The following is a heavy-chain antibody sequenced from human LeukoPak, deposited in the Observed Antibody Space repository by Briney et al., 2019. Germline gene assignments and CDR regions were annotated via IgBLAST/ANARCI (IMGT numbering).Heavy chain of an antibody. CDR2: IYPGDSDT. Sequence: GESLKISCKGSGYSFTGYWIGWVRQMPGKGLEWMGIIYPGDSDTRCSPSFQGQVTISANKSISTAYLQWSSLKASDTAMYYCARQRKTYYYGSGSYTSNWFDPWGQGTLVTVSS. J-gene: IGHJ5*02. CDR3: ARQRKTYYYGSGSYTSNWFDP. D-gene: IGHD3-10*01. V-gene: IGHV5-51*01. CDR1: GYSFTGYW.